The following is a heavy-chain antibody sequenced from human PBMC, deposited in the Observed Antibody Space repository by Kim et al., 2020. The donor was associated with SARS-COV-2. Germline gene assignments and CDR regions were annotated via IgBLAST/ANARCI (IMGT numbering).Heavy chain of an antibody. CDR3: ARVAREYSSSSGLGDY. D-gene: IGHD6-6*01. J-gene: IGHJ4*02. CDR1: GYTFTSYA. V-gene: IGHV7-4-1*02. CDR2: INTNTGNP. Sequence: ASVKVSCKASGYTFTSYAMNWVRQAPGQGLEWMGWINTNTGNPTYAQGFTGRFVFSLDTSVSTAYLQISSLKAEDTAVYYCARVAREYSSSSGLGDYWGQGTLVTVSS.